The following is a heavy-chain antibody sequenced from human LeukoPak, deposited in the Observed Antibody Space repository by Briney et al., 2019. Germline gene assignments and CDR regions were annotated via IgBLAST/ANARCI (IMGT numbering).Heavy chain of an antibody. J-gene: IGHJ4*02. CDR3: AKRANYGDFDY. CDR1: GFSFNNYA. CDR2: ISGSVDNT. Sequence: GGSLRLSRVASGFSFNNYAMNWVRQAPGKGLEWVSVISGSVDNTFYADSVKGRFTISRDNSKNTLYLQMNNLRADDTAVYYCAKRANYGDFDYWGQGTLGTVSS. V-gene: IGHV3-23*01. D-gene: IGHD4-17*01.